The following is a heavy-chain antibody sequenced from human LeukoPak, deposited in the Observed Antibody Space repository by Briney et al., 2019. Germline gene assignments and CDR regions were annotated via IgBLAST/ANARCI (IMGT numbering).Heavy chain of an antibody. J-gene: IGHJ3*02. CDR1: GYTFTGYY. D-gene: IGHD3-3*01. CDR2: INPNSGGT. CDR3: ARATYYDFWSGYSDAFDI. Sequence: ASVKVSCKASGYTFTGYYMHWVRQAPGQGLEWMGWINPNSGGTNYAQKLQGRVTMTTDTSTSTAYMELRSLRSDDTAVYYCARATYYDFWSGYSDAFDIWGQGTMVTVSS. V-gene: IGHV1-2*02.